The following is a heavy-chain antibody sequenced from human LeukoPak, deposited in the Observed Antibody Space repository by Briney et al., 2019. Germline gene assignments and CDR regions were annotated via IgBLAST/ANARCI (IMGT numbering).Heavy chain of an antibody. CDR3: ASGNGFSSGYPLDY. D-gene: IGHD3-22*01. J-gene: IGHJ4*02. V-gene: IGHV1-69*04. CDR1: GGTFSSYA. CDR2: IIPILGIA. Sequence: SVKVSCKASGGTFSSYAISWVRQAPGQGLEWMGRIIPILGIANYAQKFRGRVTITADKSTSTAYMELSSLRSEDTAVYYCASGNGFSSGYPLDYWGQGTLATVSS.